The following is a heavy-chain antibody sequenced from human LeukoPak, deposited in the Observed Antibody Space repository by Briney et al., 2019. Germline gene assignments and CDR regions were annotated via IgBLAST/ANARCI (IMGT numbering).Heavy chain of an antibody. CDR2: ISWNSGSI. J-gene: IGHJ4*02. CDR3: AKDITDSSGYYVN. CDR1: GFTFSSYW. Sequence: PGGSLRLSCAASGFTFSSYWMSWVRQAPGKGLEWVSGISWNSGSIGYADSVKGRYTISRDNAKNSLYLQMNSLRAEDTALYYCAKDITDSSGYYVNWGQGTLVTVSS. V-gene: IGHV3-9*01. D-gene: IGHD3-22*01.